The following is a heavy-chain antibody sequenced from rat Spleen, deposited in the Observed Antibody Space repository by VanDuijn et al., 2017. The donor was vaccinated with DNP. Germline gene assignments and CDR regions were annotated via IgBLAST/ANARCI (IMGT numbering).Heavy chain of an antibody. CDR2: ISYDGGST. CDR3: ARRDYPVPAY. D-gene: IGHD1-4*01. CDR1: GFTFSDYY. Sequence: EVQLVESGGGLVQPGRSLKLSCAASGFTFSDYYMAWVRQAPTKGLEWVAYISYDGGSTYYGDSVKGRFTISRDDAKSSLYLQMNSLKSEDTATYYCARRDYPVPAYWGQGTLVTVSS. J-gene: IGHJ3*01. V-gene: IGHV5-20*01.